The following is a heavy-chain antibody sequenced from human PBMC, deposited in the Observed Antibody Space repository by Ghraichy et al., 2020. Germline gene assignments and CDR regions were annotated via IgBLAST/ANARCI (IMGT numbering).Heavy chain of an antibody. Sequence: WGSLRLSCAASGFTFSSYEMNWVRQAPGKGLEWVSYISSSGSTIYYADSVKGRFTISRDNAKNSLYLQMNSLRAEDTAVYYCARDKSSGWWGDFDYWGQGTLVTVSS. CDR1: GFTFSSYE. V-gene: IGHV3-48*03. CDR2: ISSSGSTI. D-gene: IGHD6-19*01. J-gene: IGHJ4*02. CDR3: ARDKSSGWWGDFDY.